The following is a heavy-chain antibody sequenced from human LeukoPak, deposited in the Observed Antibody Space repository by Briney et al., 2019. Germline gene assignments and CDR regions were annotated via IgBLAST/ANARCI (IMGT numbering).Heavy chain of an antibody. V-gene: IGHV3-53*01. D-gene: IGHD2/OR15-2a*01. CDR3: ARAHYTDILYWYFDY. CDR2: IYSGGST. J-gene: IGHJ4*02. Sequence: LGGSLRLSCAASGFNVSSNYMRWVRPAPGKGPEWVSVIYSGGSTNNADSVKGRFTISRDNSRNTVYLQMNNLRAEDTAVYYCARAHYTDILYWYFDYWGQGTLVAVPS. CDR1: GFNVSSNY.